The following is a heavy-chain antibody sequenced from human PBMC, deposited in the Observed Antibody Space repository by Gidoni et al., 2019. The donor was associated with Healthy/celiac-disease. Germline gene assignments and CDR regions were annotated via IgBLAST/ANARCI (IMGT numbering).Heavy chain of an antibody. Sequence: QVQLQQWGAGLLKPSETLSLTCAVYGGSFSGYYWSWIRQPPGKGLEWIGEINHSGSTNYNPSLKSRVTISVDTSKNQFSLKLSSVTAADTAVYYCALGYYDSSGYSDFDYWGQGTLVTVSS. V-gene: IGHV4-34*01. J-gene: IGHJ4*02. CDR3: ALGYYDSSGYSDFDY. D-gene: IGHD3-22*01. CDR2: INHSGST. CDR1: GGSFSGYY.